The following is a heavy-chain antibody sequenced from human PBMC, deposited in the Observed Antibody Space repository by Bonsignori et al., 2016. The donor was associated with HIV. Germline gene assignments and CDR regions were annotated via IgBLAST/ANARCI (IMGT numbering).Heavy chain of an antibody. J-gene: IGHJ4*02. Sequence: ESLKISCASSGFTFSESAMSWVRQAPGERLEWVSSISSRGDYTNYAASVKGRFTMSRDNSKNTLYLQMNSLRAEDTAVYYCSKRGENWGPFDYWGQGVLVTVSS. CDR1: GFTFSESA. D-gene: IGHD7-27*01. CDR2: ISSRGDYT. V-gene: IGHV3-23*01. CDR3: SKRGENWGPFDY.